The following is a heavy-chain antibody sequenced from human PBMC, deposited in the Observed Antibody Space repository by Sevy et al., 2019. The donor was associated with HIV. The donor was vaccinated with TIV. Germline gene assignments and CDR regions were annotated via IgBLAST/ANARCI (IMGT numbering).Heavy chain of an antibody. CDR3: ARIWGPGYFDY. J-gene: IGHJ4*02. CDR2: ISYSGST. CDR1: GGSVSSGSYY. Sequence: ETLSLTCTVSGGSVSSGSYYWSWIRQPPGKGLEWIGYISYSGSTNYNPSLKSRVTISVDTSKNQFSLKLSSVTAADTAVYYCARIWGPGYFDYWGQGTLVTVSS. V-gene: IGHV4-61*01. D-gene: IGHD7-27*01.